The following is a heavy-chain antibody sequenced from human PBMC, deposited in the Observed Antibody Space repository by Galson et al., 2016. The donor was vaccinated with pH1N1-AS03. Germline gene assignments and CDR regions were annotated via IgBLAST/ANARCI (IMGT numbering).Heavy chain of an antibody. D-gene: IGHD3-22*01. Sequence: SVKVSCKASGGTFSSSAISWLRQAPGQGLEWMGGILPGLGSATYAQNLQGRVTITADESTTTAYMELRSLRSDDTAVYYCARPASGISVYSVFDFWGQGTLVTVSS. CDR3: ARPASGISVYSVFDF. J-gene: IGHJ4*02. CDR1: GGTFSSSA. V-gene: IGHV1-69*13. CDR2: ILPGLGSA.